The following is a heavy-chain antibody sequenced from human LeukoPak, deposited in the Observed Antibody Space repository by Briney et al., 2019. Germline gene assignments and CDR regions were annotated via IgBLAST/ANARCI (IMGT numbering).Heavy chain of an antibody. CDR2: INHSGST. CDR1: GGSFSGYY. Sequence: SETLSLTCAVYGGSFSGYYWSWIRQPPGKGLEWIGEINHSGSTSYNPSLKSRVTISVDTSKNQFSLKLSSVTAADTAVYYCARHVGYGFWSGSYYMDVWGKGTTVTVSS. V-gene: IGHV4-34*01. J-gene: IGHJ6*03. D-gene: IGHD3-3*01. CDR3: ARHVGYGFWSGSYYMDV.